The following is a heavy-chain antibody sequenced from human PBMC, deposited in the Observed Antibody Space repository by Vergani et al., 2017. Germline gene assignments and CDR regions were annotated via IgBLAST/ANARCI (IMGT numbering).Heavy chain of an antibody. D-gene: IGHD3-3*01. J-gene: IGHJ6*02. CDR2: MNPNSGNT. V-gene: IGHV1-8*02. CDR3: ARSAYVGWLSDYYYGMDV. Sequence: QVQLVQSGAEVKKPGASVKVSCKASGYTFTSNDINWVRQANGQGLEWMGWMNPNSGNTGYAQKFQGRVTMTRNTSISTAYMELSSLRSEDKAVYYCARSAYVGWLSDYYYGMDVWGQGTTVTVSS. CDR1: GYTFTSND.